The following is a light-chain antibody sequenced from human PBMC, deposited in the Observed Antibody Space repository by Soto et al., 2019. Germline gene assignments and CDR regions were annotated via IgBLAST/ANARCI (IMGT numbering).Light chain of an antibody. CDR1: SSNIGAGYD. J-gene: IGLJ2*01. CDR2: DNN. Sequence: QSVLTQPPSVSGAPGQRVTISCTGSSSNIGAGYDVHWYQQLPGTAPKLLMYDNNNRPSGVPDRFSGSKSGTSASLAITGLQAEDEADYYCQSYDSSLSGSVFGGGTKVTVL. V-gene: IGLV1-40*01. CDR3: QSYDSSLSGSV.